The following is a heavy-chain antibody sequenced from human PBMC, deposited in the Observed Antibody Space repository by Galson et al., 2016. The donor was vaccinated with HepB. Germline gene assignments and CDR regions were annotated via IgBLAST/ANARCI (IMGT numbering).Heavy chain of an antibody. CDR1: GLTFSIYP. CDR3: AKDHRVRGMYMAMTVFDY. D-gene: IGHD1-14*01. CDR2: ISGSGGNT. J-gene: IGHJ4*02. V-gene: IGHV3-23*01. Sequence: SLRLSCAASGLTFSIYPMSWVRQSPWKGLEWVSSISGSGGNTYYAESVKGRFTISRGNSKNSLYLQMNSLRAEDTAVYYCAKDHRVRGMYMAMTVFDYWGQGTLVTVSS.